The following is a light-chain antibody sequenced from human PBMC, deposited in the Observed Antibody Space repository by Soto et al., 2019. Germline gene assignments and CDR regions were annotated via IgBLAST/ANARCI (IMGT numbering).Light chain of an antibody. V-gene: IGLV1-40*01. Sequence: QCVLTQPPSVSGAPGQRVTISCTGSSCNIGAGYDVYWYQQLPGTAPKLLIYGNSNRPSGVPDRFSGSKSGTSASLAITGLQAEDEADYYCQSYDSSLSGHVVFGGGTKLTAL. CDR3: QSYDSSLSGHVV. CDR1: SCNIGAGYD. J-gene: IGLJ2*01. CDR2: GNS.